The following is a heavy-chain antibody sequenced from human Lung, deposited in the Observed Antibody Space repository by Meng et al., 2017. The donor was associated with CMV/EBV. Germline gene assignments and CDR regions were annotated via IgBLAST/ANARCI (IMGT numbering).Heavy chain of an antibody. Sequence: SXAASGFSFDDYGMHWVRQTPGKGLEWVAFIRHDGTNKFYGASVKGRFTISRDNSKSTVYLQMNSLRPEETALYYCAKDLLLFGGPNAYFDQWGQGXPVTVSS. CDR3: AKDLLLFGGPNAYFDQ. D-gene: IGHD3-16*01. CDR1: GFSFDDYG. V-gene: IGHV3-30*02. CDR2: IRHDGTNK. J-gene: IGHJ4*02.